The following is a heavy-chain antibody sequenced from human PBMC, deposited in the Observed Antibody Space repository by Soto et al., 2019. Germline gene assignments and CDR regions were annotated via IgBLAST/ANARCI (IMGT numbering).Heavy chain of an antibody. J-gene: IGHJ3*02. CDR1: GGSISSYY. CDR2: IYYSGST. D-gene: IGHD4-17*01. V-gene: IGHV4-59*01. CDR3: ARDPGDYGDLGDAFDI. Sequence: SETLSLTCTVSGGSISSYYWSWIRQPPGKGLEWIGYIYYSGSTNYNPSLKSRVTISVDTSKNQFSLKLSSVTAADTAVYYCARDPGDYGDLGDAFDIWGQGTMVTVSS.